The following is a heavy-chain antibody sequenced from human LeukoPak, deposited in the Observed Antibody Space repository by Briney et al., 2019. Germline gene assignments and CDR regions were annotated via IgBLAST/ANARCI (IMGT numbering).Heavy chain of an antibody. CDR2: IYPSGST. Sequence: KPSETLSLTCTVSGGSISSSSYSWSWIRQPPGKGLEWIGNIYPSGSTYYNPSLKSRVTISVDRSKNQFSLKLTSVTAADTAVYYCASKIDAFDIWGQGTMVIVSS. CDR3: ASKIDAFDI. J-gene: IGHJ3*02. CDR1: GGSISSSSYS. V-gene: IGHV4-30-2*01.